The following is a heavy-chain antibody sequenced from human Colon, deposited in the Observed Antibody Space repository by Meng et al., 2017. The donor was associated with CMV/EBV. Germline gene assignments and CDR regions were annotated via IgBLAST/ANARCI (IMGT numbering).Heavy chain of an antibody. CDR2: IKQDGSQK. J-gene: IGHJ5*01. D-gene: IGHD5-24*01. V-gene: IGHV3-7*01. CDR3: ARDRSDVYRYLDS. Sequence: GESLKISCAASGFTFSDFWMSWVRQLPGKGLEWVANIKQDGSQKHYVDSVEGRFTISRDNAKNSVLLQMSSLRLEDTAVYYCARDRSDVYRYLDSWGPGTLVTVSS. CDR1: GFTFSDFW.